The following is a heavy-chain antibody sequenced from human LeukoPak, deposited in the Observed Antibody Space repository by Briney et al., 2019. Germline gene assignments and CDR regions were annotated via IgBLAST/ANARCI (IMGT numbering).Heavy chain of an antibody. CDR1: GGTFSSYA. V-gene: IGHV1-8*02. CDR3: ARGQMGVDY. Sequence: ASVKVSCKASGGTFSSYAISWVRQATGQGLEWMGWMNPNSGNTGYAQKFQGRVTMTRNTSISTAYMELSSLRSEDTAVYYCARGQMGVDYWGQGTLVTVSS. CDR2: MNPNSGNT. J-gene: IGHJ4*02. D-gene: IGHD3-16*01.